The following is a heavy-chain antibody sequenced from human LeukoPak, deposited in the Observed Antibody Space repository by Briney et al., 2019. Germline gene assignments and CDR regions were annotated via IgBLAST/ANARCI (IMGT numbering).Heavy chain of an antibody. J-gene: IGHJ4*02. CDR1: GFTFSSYG. V-gene: IGHV3-30*18. Sequence: QPGGFLRLSCAASGFTFSSYGMHWVRQAPGKGLEWVAVISYDGSNKYYADSVKGRFTISRDNSKNTLYLQMYSLRAEDTAVYYCAKTLRSSGPVAFDYWGQGTLVTVSS. CDR2: ISYDGSNK. CDR3: AKTLRSSGPVAFDY. D-gene: IGHD6-19*01.